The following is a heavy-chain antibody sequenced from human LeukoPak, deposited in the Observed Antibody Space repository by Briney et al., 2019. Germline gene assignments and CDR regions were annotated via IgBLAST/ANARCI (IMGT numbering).Heavy chain of an antibody. Sequence: GASVKVSCKASGGTFSSYAISWVRQTPGQGLEWMGIINPSGGSTSYAQKFQGRVTMTRDTSTSTVYMELSSLRSEDTAVYFCARSYDSSGRVTFDYWGQGTLVTVSS. CDR3: ARSYDSSGRVTFDY. V-gene: IGHV1-46*01. CDR1: GGTFSSYA. D-gene: IGHD3-22*01. CDR2: INPSGGST. J-gene: IGHJ4*02.